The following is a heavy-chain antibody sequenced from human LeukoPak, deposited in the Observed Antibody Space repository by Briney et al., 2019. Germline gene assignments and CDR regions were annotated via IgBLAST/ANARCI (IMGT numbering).Heavy chain of an antibody. J-gene: IGHJ4*02. CDR2: IYYSGST. CDR3: ARVRGYYDSSGYDH. Sequence: PSETLSLTCTVSGASISSYYWSWIRQPPGKGLEWIGYIYYSGSTNYNPALKSRVTISEDTSKNQISLKLSSVTAADTAVYYCARVRGYYDSSGYDHWGQGTLVILSS. D-gene: IGHD3-22*01. V-gene: IGHV4-59*01. CDR1: GASISSYY.